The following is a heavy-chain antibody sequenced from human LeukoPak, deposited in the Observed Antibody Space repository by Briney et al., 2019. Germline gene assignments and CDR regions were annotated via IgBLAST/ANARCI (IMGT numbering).Heavy chain of an antibody. V-gene: IGHV3-15*01. D-gene: IGHD2-15*01. CDR2: IKSKTDGWTT. CDR1: GFTFNNAW. CDR3: TTDSDGTLGYCSGGSCYGTYCDY. Sequence: GGSLRLSCAASGFTFNNAWMSWVRQAAGKGLEWVGRIKSKTDGWTTDYAAPVKGRFTISRDDSKNTLYLQMNSLKIEDTAVYYCTTDSDGTLGYCSGGSCYGTYCDYWGQGTLVTVSS. J-gene: IGHJ4*02.